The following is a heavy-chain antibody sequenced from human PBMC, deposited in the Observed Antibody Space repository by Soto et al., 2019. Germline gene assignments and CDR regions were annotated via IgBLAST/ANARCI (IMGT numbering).Heavy chain of an antibody. CDR1: GFTFSNYA. V-gene: IGHV3-23*01. CDR2: ITNSGST. Sequence: EVQLLESGGGLVQPGGSLRLFCEASGFTFSNYAMTWVRQAPGKGLEWVSTITNSGSTYYGDTVRGRFTISSDNSKTTVYLQMNSLRAEDTAIYYCARTDKFNSQSSGWANRFDYWGQGTLVTVSS. D-gene: IGHD6-19*01. CDR3: ARTDKFNSQSSGWANRFDY. J-gene: IGHJ4*02.